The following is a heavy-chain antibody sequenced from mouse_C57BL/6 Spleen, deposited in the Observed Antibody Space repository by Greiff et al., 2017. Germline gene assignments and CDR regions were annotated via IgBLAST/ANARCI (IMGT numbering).Heavy chain of an antibody. D-gene: IGHD1-1*01. J-gene: IGHJ4*01. CDR2: IDPSDSYT. CDR3: ASAHNLLDAMDY. Sequence: VQLQQPGAELVRPGTSVKLSCKASGYTFTSYWMHWVKQRPGQGLEWIGVIDPSDSYTNYNQKFKGKATLTVDTSSSTAYMQLSSLTSEDSAVYYCASAHNLLDAMDYWGQGTSVTVSS. CDR1: GYTFTSYW. V-gene: IGHV1-59*01.